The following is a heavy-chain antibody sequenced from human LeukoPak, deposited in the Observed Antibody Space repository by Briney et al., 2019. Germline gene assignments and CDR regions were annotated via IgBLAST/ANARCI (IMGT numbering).Heavy chain of an antibody. CDR3: ARENALWFGEWRFVFDP. Sequence: SVKVSCKASRGTFSSYSISWVRQAPGQGLEWMGGIIPIFCTANYAQKLQGRVTITTDESTSTAYMELRSVRSEDTAVYYCARENALWFGEWRFVFDPWGQGTLVTVSS. CDR2: IIPIFCTA. J-gene: IGHJ5*02. CDR1: RGTFSSYS. V-gene: IGHV1-69*05. D-gene: IGHD3-10*01.